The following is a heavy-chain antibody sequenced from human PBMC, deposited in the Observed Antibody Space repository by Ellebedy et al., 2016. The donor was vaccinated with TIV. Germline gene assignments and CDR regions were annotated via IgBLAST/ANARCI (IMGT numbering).Heavy chain of an antibody. D-gene: IGHD7-27*01. CDR3: ARGVGANWAYHFDY. CDR1: GGTFSSYA. V-gene: IGHV1-69*13. Sequence: SVKVSXXASGGTFSSYAISWVRQAPGQGLEWMGGIIPIFGTANYAQKFQGRVTITADESTSTAYMELSSLRSEDTAVYYCARGVGANWAYHFDYWGQGTLVTVSS. CDR2: IIPIFGTA. J-gene: IGHJ4*02.